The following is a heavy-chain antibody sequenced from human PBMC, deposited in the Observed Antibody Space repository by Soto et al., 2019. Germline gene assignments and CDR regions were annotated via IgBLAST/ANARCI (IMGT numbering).Heavy chain of an antibody. V-gene: IGHV3-30-3*01. CDR1: GFTFSSYA. CDR2: ISYDGSNK. D-gene: IGHD3-22*01. CDR3: ARDLNPYYYDSSGYVPCFDY. J-gene: IGHJ4*02. Sequence: LSCAASGFTFSSYAMHWVRQAPGKGLEWVAVISYDGSNKYYADSVKGRFTISRDNSKNTLYLQMNSLRAEDTAVYYCARDLNPYYYDSSGYVPCFDYWGQGTLVTVSS.